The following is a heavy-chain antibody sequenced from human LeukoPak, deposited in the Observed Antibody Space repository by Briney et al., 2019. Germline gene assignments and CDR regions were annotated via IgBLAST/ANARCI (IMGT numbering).Heavy chain of an antibody. CDR2: IRDKGYGHAA. CDR1: GFTFSDSA. CDR3: TTPNEGNWFDP. V-gene: IGHV3-73*01. D-gene: IGHD2-8*01. J-gene: IGHJ5*02. Sequence: GGSLKLSCAASGFTFSDSAIHWVRQASGKGLEWVGRIRDKGYGHAAAYAASVKGRFTLSRDDSKNTAYLQMNSLKTEDTALYYCTTPNEGNWFDPWGQGTLVTVSS.